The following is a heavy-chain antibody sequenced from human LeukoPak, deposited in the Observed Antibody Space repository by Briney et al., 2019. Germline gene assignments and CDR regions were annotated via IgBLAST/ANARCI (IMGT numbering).Heavy chain of an antibody. CDR1: GYTFTGYY. D-gene: IGHD2-2*01. J-gene: IGHJ4*02. CDR2: INPNSGGT. Sequence: ASVKVSCKASGYTFTGYYMHWVRQAPGQGLEWMGWINPNSGGTNYAQKFQGWVTMTRDTSISTAYMELSGLRSDDTAVYYCARSDRLPAPFDYWGQGTLVTVSS. CDR3: ARSDRLPAPFDY. V-gene: IGHV1-2*04.